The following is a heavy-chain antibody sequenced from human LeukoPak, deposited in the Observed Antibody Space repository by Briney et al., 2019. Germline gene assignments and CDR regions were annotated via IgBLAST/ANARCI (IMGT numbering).Heavy chain of an antibody. D-gene: IGHD3-22*01. CDR1: GSTFTSYD. CDR3: ARGISFIYYDGSGYYSYVFSNWFDR. J-gene: IGHJ5*02. Sequence: ASVKVSCKASGSTFTSYDINWVRQATGQGLEWMGWMNPNSGNTGYVQKFQGRVTMTRNASISTAYMELSSLRSEDTDVYYCARGISFIYYDGSGYYSYVFSNWFDRWGQGTLVTVSS. CDR2: MNPNSGNT. V-gene: IGHV1-8*01.